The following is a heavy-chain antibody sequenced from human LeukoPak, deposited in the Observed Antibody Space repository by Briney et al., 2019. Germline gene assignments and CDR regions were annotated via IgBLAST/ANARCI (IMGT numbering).Heavy chain of an antibody. V-gene: IGHV4-39*01. CDR2: IYYSGST. CDR3: ARHHYGSGSYYGHYYYYMDV. CDR1: GHSISSSSYY. J-gene: IGHJ6*03. Sequence: ASETLSLTCSVSGHSISSSSYYWGWIRQPPGKGLEWIGSIYYSGSTYYNPSLKSRVTISVDTSKNQFSLKLSSVTAADTAVYYCARHHYGSGSYYGHYYYYMDVWGKGTTVTISS. D-gene: IGHD3-10*01.